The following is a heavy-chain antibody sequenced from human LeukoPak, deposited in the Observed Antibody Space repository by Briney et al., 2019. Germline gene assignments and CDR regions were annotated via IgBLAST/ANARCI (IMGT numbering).Heavy chain of an antibody. CDR2: ISGYNGDT. J-gene: IGHJ4*02. D-gene: IGHD2-2*03. V-gene: IGHV1-18*01. CDR3: ARDLDIVAVRRTRLDY. Sequence: GASVKVSCKASGYTFNLFGFSWVRQVPGQGLEWVGWISGYNGDTNYAQNFQGRVTMTTDTSRSTAYMELRSLTSDDTAIYFCARDLDIVAVRRTRLDYWGQGTLVIVSS. CDR1: GYTFNLFG.